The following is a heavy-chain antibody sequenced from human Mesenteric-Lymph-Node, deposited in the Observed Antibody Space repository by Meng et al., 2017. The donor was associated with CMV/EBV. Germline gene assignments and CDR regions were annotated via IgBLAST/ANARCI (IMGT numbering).Heavy chain of an antibody. V-gene: IGHV4-59*01. J-gene: IGHJ4*02. CDR2: IYYTGST. CDR1: GGSISSYY. Sequence: SETLSLTCTVSGGSISSYYWSWIRQPPGKGLEWIGSIYYTGSTNHNPSLESRVTISVDTSKNQFSLKLSSVTAADTAVYYCARAPRAGIAVRSFDYWGQGTPVTVFS. D-gene: IGHD6-19*01. CDR3: ARAPRAGIAVRSFDY.